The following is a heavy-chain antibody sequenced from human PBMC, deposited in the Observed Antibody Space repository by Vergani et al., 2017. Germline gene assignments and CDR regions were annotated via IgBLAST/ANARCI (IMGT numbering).Heavy chain of an antibody. Sequence: EVQLVQSGAEVKKPGESLKISCKGSGYSFTNYWIGWVRQMPGKGLEWMGVIYPGDSDTRYSPSFQGQVTISADKSISTAYMQRGSLKASDTAMYYCARQEYGSGSYLGLGWFDPWGQGTLVTVFS. CDR2: IYPGDSDT. D-gene: IGHD3-10*01. CDR3: ARQEYGSGSYLGLGWFDP. V-gene: IGHV5-51*01. CDR1: GYSFTNYW. J-gene: IGHJ5*02.